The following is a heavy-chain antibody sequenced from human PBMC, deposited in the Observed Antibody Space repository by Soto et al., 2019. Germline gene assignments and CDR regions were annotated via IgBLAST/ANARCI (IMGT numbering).Heavy chain of an antibody. D-gene: IGHD2-8*02. V-gene: IGHV3-23*01. J-gene: IGHJ5*02. CDR2: ISGGGSGT. Sequence: EMQLSESGGGLVQPGGSLRLSCAAYGFTFGSYAMSWVRQAPGKGLEWVSAISGGGSGTYYADSVKGRFTISRDNSKKTLFLQMNSLRVEDTAIYYCAKDPKSTVRFNWFDPWGQGTLVTVSS. CDR1: GFTFGSYA. CDR3: AKDPKSTVRFNWFDP.